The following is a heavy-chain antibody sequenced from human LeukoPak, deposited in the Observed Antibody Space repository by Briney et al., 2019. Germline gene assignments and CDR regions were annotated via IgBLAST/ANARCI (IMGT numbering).Heavy chain of an antibody. Sequence: SETLSLTCAVYVGSFSSYYWTWIRQPPGKGLEWIGEINHSGGTNYNPSLKNRVTMSVDTSKNQFSLKLTSVTAADTAVYFCARAEGYYDSGGYKGGSASVSYWGQGTLVTVSS. CDR3: ARAEGYYDSGGYKGGSASVSY. CDR1: VGSFSSYY. CDR2: INHSGGT. J-gene: IGHJ4*02. D-gene: IGHD3-22*01. V-gene: IGHV4-34*01.